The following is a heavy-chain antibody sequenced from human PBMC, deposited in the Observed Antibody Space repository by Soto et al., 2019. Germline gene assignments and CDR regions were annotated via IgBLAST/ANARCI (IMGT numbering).Heavy chain of an antibody. Sequence: SETLSLTCTVSGGSINSGSYYWGWIRQPPGKGLEWIGSIYYNGNTYHNPSLKSRVTISEDTSKDQFSLKLSSVTAADTAVYYCARHTFSSGWYLDAFDIWGQGTMVTVSS. CDR1: GGSINSGSYY. CDR2: IYYNGNT. CDR3: ARHTFSSGWYLDAFDI. V-gene: IGHV4-39*01. J-gene: IGHJ3*02. D-gene: IGHD6-19*01.